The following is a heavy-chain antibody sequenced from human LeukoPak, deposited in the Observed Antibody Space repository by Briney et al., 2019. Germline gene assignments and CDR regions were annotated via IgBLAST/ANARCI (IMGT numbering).Heavy chain of an antibody. CDR2: IYYSGST. CDR3: ARRARIDSSGYIIDY. D-gene: IGHD3-22*01. J-gene: IGHJ4*02. CDR1: GGSISSGGYY. Sequence: SQTLSLTCTVSGGSISSGGYYWSWIRQHPGKGLEWIGYIYYSGSTYYNPSLKSRVTISVDTSKNQFSLKLSSVTAADTAVYYCARRARIDSSGYIIDYWGQGTLVTVSS. V-gene: IGHV4-31*03.